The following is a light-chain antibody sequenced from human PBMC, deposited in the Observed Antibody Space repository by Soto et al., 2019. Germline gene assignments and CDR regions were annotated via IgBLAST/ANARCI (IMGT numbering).Light chain of an antibody. J-gene: IGKJ1*01. CDR3: QQRSTWPT. V-gene: IGKV3-11*01. CDR2: DTF. Sequence: ELVMTQSPATLSLSPGESATLSCRARQSVNSNLAWYQHKPGQAPMLLIYDTFNRATGIPTRFSGSVSGPEFSLTISGLEPEDSAVYYCQQRSTWPTFGQGTKVDIK. CDR1: QSVNSN.